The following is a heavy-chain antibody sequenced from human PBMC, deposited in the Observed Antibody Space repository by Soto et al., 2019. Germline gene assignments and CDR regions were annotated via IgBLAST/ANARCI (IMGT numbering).Heavy chain of an antibody. CDR1: GGSFSGYY. V-gene: IGHV4-34*01. J-gene: IGHJ4*02. Sequence: QVQLQQWGAGLLKPSETLSLTCAVYGGSFSGYYWSWIRQPPGKGLEWIGEINHSGSTNYNPSLKSRVTISVDTSKNQCSLKLSSVTAADTAVYYCARGHRRNYGDHGSFDYWGQGTLVTVSS. CDR2: INHSGST. CDR3: ARGHRRNYGDHGSFDY. D-gene: IGHD4-17*01.